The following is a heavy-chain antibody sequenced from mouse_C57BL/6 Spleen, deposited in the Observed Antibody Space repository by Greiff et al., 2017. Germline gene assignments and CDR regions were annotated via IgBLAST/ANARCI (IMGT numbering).Heavy chain of an antibody. V-gene: IGHV1-82*01. Sequence: VQLQQSGPDLVKPGASLTISCPASGYAFSSSWMNWVNQRPGKGLEWIGRLYTGDGGTNSNGKFKVKATLTADKSSSPAYMQLSSLTSEDSAVYCCAYPVVATDWYFDVGGTGTTVTVSS. D-gene: IGHD1-1*01. CDR2: LYTGDGGT. CDR3: AYPVVATDWYFDV. J-gene: IGHJ1*03. CDR1: GYAFSSSW.